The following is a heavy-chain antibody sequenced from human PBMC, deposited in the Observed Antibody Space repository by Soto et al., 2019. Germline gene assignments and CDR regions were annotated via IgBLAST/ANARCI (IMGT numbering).Heavy chain of an antibody. CDR3: ARGGYYDSSGYYKPRGVSDYYHGMDV. J-gene: IGHJ6*02. D-gene: IGHD3-22*01. CDR2: INVGNGNT. CDR1: GYTFTSYA. V-gene: IGHV1-3*01. Sequence: QVRLVQSGAEVKKPGASVKVSCKASGYTFTSYAMHWVRQAPGQRLEWMGWINVGNGNTKYSQKFKGRVTITRATPASTAYLELSSLRSEDTAVYYYARGGYYDSSGYYKPRGVSDYYHGMDVWGQGTTVTVSS.